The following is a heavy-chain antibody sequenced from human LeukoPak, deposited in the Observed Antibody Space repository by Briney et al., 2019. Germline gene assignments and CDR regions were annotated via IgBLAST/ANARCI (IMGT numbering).Heavy chain of an antibody. CDR1: GGSISSSRYY. D-gene: IGHD6-19*01. Sequence: SETLSLTCTVSGGSISSSRYYWGWIRHPPGKGLEWIGNIYYSESTYYNPSLKSRVTISVDTSKNQFSLKLSSVTAADTAVYYCARGQPRAAVAGTLRHWGQGTLVTVSS. CDR3: ARGQPRAAVAGTLRH. J-gene: IGHJ4*02. CDR2: IYYSEST. V-gene: IGHV4-39*01.